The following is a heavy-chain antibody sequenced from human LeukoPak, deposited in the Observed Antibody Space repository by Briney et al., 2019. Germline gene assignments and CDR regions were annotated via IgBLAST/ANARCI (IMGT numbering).Heavy chain of an antibody. D-gene: IGHD3-3*01. Sequence: GGSLRLSCAASGFTFSNYWMSWVRQAPGKGLEWVANIKQDGSEKYYVDSVKGRFTISRDNAKNSLYLQMNSLRAEDTAVYYCAKISIFGVVWTDYYMDVWGKGTTVTVSS. CDR3: AKISIFGVVWTDYYMDV. CDR2: IKQDGSEK. J-gene: IGHJ6*03. CDR1: GFTFSNYW. V-gene: IGHV3-7*03.